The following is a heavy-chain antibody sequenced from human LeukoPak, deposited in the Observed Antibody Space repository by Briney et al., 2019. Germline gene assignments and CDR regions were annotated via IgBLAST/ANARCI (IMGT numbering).Heavy chain of an antibody. V-gene: IGHV4-31*03. CDR3: ARDWHQPYYSDT. J-gene: IGHJ4*02. CDR1: GGSISSGDYY. CDR2: IYYSGST. Sequence: SETLSLTCTVSGGSISSGDYYWSWIRQPPGKGLEWIGYIYYSGSTYYNPSLKSRAIISVDMSKNQLSLKLHSVTAADTAVYFCARDWHQPYYSDTWGQGTLVTVSS.